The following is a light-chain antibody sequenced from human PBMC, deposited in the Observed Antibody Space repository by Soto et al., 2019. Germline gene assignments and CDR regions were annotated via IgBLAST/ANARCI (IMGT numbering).Light chain of an antibody. CDR2: AAS. V-gene: IGKV1-39*01. J-gene: IGKJ5*01. CDR3: QQSYTTPIT. CDR1: QGISIY. Sequence: IWMTQSPSLLSASTGDRVTISCRMSQGISIYLNWYQQKPGKAPKVLIYAASSLQSGVPPRFSGSGSGTDFTLTISSLQPEDFATYFCQQSYTTPITFGQGTRLEIK.